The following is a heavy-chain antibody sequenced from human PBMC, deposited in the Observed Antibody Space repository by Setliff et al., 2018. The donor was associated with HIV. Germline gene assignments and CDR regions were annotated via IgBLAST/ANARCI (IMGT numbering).Heavy chain of an antibody. J-gene: IGHJ4*02. D-gene: IGHD5-18*01. CDR2: IYPGDSDT. V-gene: IGHV5-51*01. CDR3: ARRRDDNYGSFDY. CDR1: GYSFTSYW. Sequence: ESLKISCKGSGYSFTSYWVGWVRQMPGKGLEWMGIIYPGDSDTRYSPSFQGQVTISADKSITTAYLQWSGLKASDTAMYYCARRRDDNYGSFDYWGQGTLVTVSS.